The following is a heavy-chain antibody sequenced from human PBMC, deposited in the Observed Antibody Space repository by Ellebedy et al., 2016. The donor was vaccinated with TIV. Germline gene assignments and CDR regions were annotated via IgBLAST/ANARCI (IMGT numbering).Heavy chain of an antibody. CDR2: ISGSGGST. V-gene: IGHV3-23*01. J-gene: IGHJ3*02. D-gene: IGHD5-12*01. Sequence: GESLKISXAASGFTFSSSAMSWVRQAPGKGLEWVSAISGSGGSTYYADSVKGRFTISRDNSKNTLYLQMNSLRAEDTAVYYCARRGSLPNAFDIWGQGTMVTVSS. CDR3: ARRGSLPNAFDI. CDR1: GFTFSSSA.